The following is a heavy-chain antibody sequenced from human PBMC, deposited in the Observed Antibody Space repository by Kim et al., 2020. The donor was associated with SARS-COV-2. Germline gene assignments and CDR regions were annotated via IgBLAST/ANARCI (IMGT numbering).Heavy chain of an antibody. CDR2: INHSGST. CDR3: ARVHPPRYCSSTSCYEGYYYYYYGMDV. CDR1: GGSFSGYY. V-gene: IGHV4-34*01. Sequence: SETLSLTCAVYGGSFSGYYWSWIRQPPGKGLEWIGEINHSGSTNYNPSLKSRVTISVDTSKNQFSLKLSSVTAADTAVYYCARVHPPRYCSSTSCYEGYYYYYYGMDVWGQGTTVTVSS. J-gene: IGHJ6*02. D-gene: IGHD2-2*01.